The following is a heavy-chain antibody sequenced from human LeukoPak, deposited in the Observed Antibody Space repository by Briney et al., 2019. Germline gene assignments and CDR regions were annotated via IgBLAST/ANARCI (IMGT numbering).Heavy chain of an antibody. Sequence: QTGGSLRLSCAASGFTFSSYAMSWVRQAPGKGLEWVSAISGSGGSTYYADSVKGRFTISRDNSKNTLYLQMNSLRAEDTAVYYCAKDSSSWYYADYWGQGTLVTVSS. CDR2: ISGSGGST. CDR1: GFTFSSYA. CDR3: AKDSSSWYYADY. J-gene: IGHJ4*02. V-gene: IGHV3-23*01. D-gene: IGHD6-13*01.